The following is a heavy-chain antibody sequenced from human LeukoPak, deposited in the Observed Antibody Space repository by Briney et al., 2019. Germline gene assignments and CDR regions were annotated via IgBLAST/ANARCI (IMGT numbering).Heavy chain of an antibody. CDR2: MNPNSGNT. D-gene: IGHD4-17*01. V-gene: IGHV1-8*01. J-gene: IGHJ4*02. Sequence: AASVKVSCKASGYTFTSYDINWVRQATGQGLEWMGWMNPNSGNTGYAQKFQGRVTMTRNTSISTAYMELSSLRSEDTAVYYCATGGGFYGDYVSQGNDYWGQGTLVTVSS. CDR1: GYTFTSYD. CDR3: ATGGGFYGDYVSQGNDY.